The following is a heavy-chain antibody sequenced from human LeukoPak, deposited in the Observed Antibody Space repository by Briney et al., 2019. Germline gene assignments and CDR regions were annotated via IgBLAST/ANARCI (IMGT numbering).Heavy chain of an antibody. J-gene: IGHJ6*02. CDR2: ISGSGGST. D-gene: IGHD1-26*01. CDR3: AKAELQRGYYYYYGMDV. Sequence: PGGSLRLSCAASGFTFSSYAISWVRQAPGKGLEWVSAISGSGGSTYYADSVKGRFTISRDNSKNTLYLQMNSLRAEDTAVYYCAKAELQRGYYYYYGMDVWGQGTTVTVSS. CDR1: GFTFSSYA. V-gene: IGHV3-23*01.